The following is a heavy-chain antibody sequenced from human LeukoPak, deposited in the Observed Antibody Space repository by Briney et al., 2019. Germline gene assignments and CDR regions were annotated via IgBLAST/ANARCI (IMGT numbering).Heavy chain of an antibody. D-gene: IGHD5-24*01. CDR3: ARDNRRDGYNSDYYYYYMDV. Sequence: PGGSLRLSCAASGLTFSSYAMRWVRQAPGKGLGWVAVISYDGSNKYYADSVKGRFTISRDNTKNTLYLQMNSLRAEDTAVYYCARDNRRDGYNSDYYYYYMDVWGKGTTVTV. V-gene: IGHV3-30-3*01. J-gene: IGHJ6*03. CDR1: GLTFSSYA. CDR2: ISYDGSNK.